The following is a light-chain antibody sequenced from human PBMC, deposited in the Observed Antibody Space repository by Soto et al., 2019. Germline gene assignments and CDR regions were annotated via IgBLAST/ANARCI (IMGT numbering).Light chain of an antibody. V-gene: IGKV3-20*01. J-gene: IGKJ5*01. CDR3: QQYGGSPAT. CDR1: QSIRDNY. Sequence: EIVLTQSPGTLSLSPGDRATLSCRASQSIRDNYLAWYQQKPGRAPGLLIYCASNRATGIPDRFSGSGSGTDFTLTISRLEPEDFVVYYCQQYGGSPATFGQGTRLEIK. CDR2: CAS.